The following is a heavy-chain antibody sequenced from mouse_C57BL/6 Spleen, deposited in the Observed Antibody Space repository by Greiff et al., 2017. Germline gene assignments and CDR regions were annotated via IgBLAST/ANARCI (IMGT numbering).Heavy chain of an antibody. J-gene: IGHJ2*01. CDR2: IDPENGAT. D-gene: IGHD1-2*01. CDR1: GFNIKDDY. V-gene: IGHV14-4*01. CDR3: TSILLPAGGYFDY. Sequence: EVKLQESGAELVRPGASVKLSCTASGFNIKDDYMHWVKQRPEQGLEWIGWIDPENGATEYASKFQGKATITADTSSNTAYLQLSSLTSEDTAVYYCTSILLPAGGYFDYWGQGTTLTVSS.